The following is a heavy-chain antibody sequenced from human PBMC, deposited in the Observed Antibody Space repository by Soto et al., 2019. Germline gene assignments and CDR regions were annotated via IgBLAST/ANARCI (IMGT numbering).Heavy chain of an antibody. CDR3: ARTSGYYFFDS. D-gene: IGHD3-22*01. Sequence: QVQLVQSGAEVKKPGASVKVSCKASGYTFISYAMHWVRQAPGQRLEWIGWINAANGNTKYSQKFQGRVTITRDTSASTAYMELSSLRSEDTAVYYCARTSGYYFFDSWGQGTLVTVSS. CDR2: INAANGNT. V-gene: IGHV1-3*01. CDR1: GYTFISYA. J-gene: IGHJ4*02.